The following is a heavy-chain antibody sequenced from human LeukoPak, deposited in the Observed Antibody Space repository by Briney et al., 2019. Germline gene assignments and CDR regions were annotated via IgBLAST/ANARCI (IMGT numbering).Heavy chain of an antibody. CDR1: GGSISSYY. V-gene: IGHV4-59*01. J-gene: IGHJ4*02. CDR3: AGAIRPPKFQQSDY. Sequence: SETLSLTCTVSGGSISSYYWSWIRQPPGRGLEWIGYIYYSGSTNYNPSPKSRVTISVDTSKNQFSLKLSTVTAADTAVYYCAGAIRPPKFQQSDYWGQGTLVTVYS. D-gene: IGHD2-21*01. CDR2: IYYSGST.